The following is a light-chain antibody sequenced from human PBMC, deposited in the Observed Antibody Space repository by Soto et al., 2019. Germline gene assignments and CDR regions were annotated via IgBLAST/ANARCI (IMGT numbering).Light chain of an antibody. CDR2: GAS. V-gene: IGKV3-20*01. CDR1: QSLGSSY. J-gene: IGKJ4*01. Sequence: EIVLTQSPGTLSLSPGETATLSCRASQSLGSSYLAWYRQKPGQAPRLLVYGASNRATGIPDRFSGSGSGTDFTLNISSLEPEDSAVYYCQQFRPSLPFGGGPKVEI. CDR3: QQFRPSLP.